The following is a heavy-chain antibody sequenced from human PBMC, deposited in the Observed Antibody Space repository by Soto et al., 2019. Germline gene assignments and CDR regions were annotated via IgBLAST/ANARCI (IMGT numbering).Heavy chain of an antibody. D-gene: IGHD6-25*01. J-gene: IGHJ4*02. CDR1: GFTVSNNY. V-gene: IGHV3-53*01. Sequence: EVQLVESGGGLIQPGGSLRLSCAVSGFTVSNNYMSWDRQAPGKGLEGVSVIYSGGYTAYGDSVKGRFTISRDNSKNTLYIQMKSRSPASRAGFSGAPQRGGGGYWGQGTLVTVSS. CDR3: APQRGGGGY. CDR2: IYSGGYT.